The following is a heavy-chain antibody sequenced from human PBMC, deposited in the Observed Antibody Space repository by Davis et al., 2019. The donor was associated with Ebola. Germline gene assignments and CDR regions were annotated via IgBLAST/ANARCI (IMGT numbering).Heavy chain of an antibody. Sequence: HTSETLSLTCAASGFSFSGYYMHWVRQVPGKGLLWVSRIHRDGIPTSYAESVKGRFTISRDNAKNSLYLQMNSLRAEDTAVYYCARDPTTSTVTTYYYYYMDVWGKGTTVTVSS. D-gene: IGHD4-17*01. V-gene: IGHV3-74*01. CDR1: GFSFSGYY. CDR2: IHRDGIPT. CDR3: ARDPTTSTVTTYYYYYMDV. J-gene: IGHJ6*03.